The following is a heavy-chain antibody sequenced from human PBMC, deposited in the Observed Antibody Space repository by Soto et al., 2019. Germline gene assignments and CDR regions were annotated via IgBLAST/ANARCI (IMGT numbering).Heavy chain of an antibody. CDR3: ARGADYFRGRSSCFEGYYYYIDV. CDR1: GGSITDYY. Sequence: SETLSLTCTVSGGSITDYYWSWIRQPPEKGLEWIAHLFYTGNTNYNPSIRSRVTTSEDTSKNQLSLKLNSVTAGDTAVYYCARGADYFRGRSSCFEGYYYYIDVWGKGTTFTVSS. V-gene: IGHV4-59*08. CDR2: LFYTGNT. D-gene: IGHD2-2*01. J-gene: IGHJ6*03.